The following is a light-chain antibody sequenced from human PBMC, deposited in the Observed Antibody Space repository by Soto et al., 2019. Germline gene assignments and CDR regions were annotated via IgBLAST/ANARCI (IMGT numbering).Light chain of an antibody. CDR2: DAS. CDR3: LHRYNWPLT. CDR1: QSVSSY. Sequence: EIVLTQSPATLSLSPGERATLSCRASQSVSSYLAWYQHKPGQTPRILIYDASKRATGIPPRFSGSGSGTDFTLTISRLEPEDVAVYYCLHRYNWPLTFGGGTKVEIK. J-gene: IGKJ4*01. V-gene: IGKV3-11*01.